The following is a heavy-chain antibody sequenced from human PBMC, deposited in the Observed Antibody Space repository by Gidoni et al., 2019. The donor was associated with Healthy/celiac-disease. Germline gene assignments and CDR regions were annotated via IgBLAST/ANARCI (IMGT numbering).Heavy chain of an antibody. Sequence: EVQLVASGGGLVKPGGSLRLSCAASGFTFSNAWMGWVRQAPGKGLEWVGRIKSKTDGGTTDYAAPVKGRFTISRDDSKNTLYLQMNSLKTEDTAVYYCTTGKYYYDSSELDGMDVWGQGTTVTVSS. J-gene: IGHJ6*02. CDR2: IKSKTDGGTT. CDR1: GFTFSNAW. CDR3: TTGKYYYDSSELDGMDV. V-gene: IGHV3-15*01. D-gene: IGHD3-22*01.